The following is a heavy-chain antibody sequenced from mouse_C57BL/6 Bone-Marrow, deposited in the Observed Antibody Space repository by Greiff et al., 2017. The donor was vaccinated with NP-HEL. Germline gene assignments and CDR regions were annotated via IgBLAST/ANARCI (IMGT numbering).Heavy chain of an antibody. J-gene: IGHJ1*03. V-gene: IGHV2-5*01. CDR2: IWRGGST. D-gene: IGHD1-1*01. CDR1: GFSLTSYG. CDR3: AKNYITTVVGYFDV. Sequence: VKLMESGPGLVQPSQSLSITCTVSGFSLTSYGVHWVRQSPGKGLEWLGVIWRGGSTDYNAAFMSRLSITKDNSKSQVFFKMNSLQADDTAIYYCAKNYITTVVGYFDVWGTGTTVTVSS.